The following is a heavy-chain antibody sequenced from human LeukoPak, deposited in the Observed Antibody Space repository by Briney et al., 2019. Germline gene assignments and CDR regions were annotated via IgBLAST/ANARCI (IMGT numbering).Heavy chain of an antibody. Sequence: GGSLRLSCAASGFTFSSYEMNWVRQAPGKGLEWVSYISSSGSTIYYADSVKGRFTISRDNAKKSVYLQVNSLRAEDTAVYYCAKLLRDVTIYDFWGHGTLVTVSS. J-gene: IGHJ4*01. CDR2: ISSSGSTI. D-gene: IGHD5-24*01. CDR1: GFTFSSYE. CDR3: AKLLRDVTIYDF. V-gene: IGHV3-48*03.